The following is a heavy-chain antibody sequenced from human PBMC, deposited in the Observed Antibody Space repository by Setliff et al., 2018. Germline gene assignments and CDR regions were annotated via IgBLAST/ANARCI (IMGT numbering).Heavy chain of an antibody. CDR2: IKSKTDGETT. V-gene: IGHV3-15*01. Sequence: GSLRLSCATSGFSFITAWISWVRQAPGKGLEWVGRIKSKTDGETTGYAAPVKGRFTISRDDSKNTLYLQMDSLKTEDTAVYYCTTGPPRAYRWNDGYWGQGTLVTVSS. CDR3: TTGPPRAYRWNDGY. D-gene: IGHD1-20*01. J-gene: IGHJ4*02. CDR1: GFSFITAW.